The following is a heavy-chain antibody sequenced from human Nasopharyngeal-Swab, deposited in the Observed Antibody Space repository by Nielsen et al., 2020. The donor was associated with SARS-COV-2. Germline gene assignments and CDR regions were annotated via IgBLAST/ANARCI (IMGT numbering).Heavy chain of an antibody. D-gene: IGHD3-3*01. V-gene: IGHV4-4*02. Sequence: SETLSLTFAVSGGSVSSDNWWSWVRQPPGKRLEWIGEVKHNVSTNYNPSLKSRVTISLDKTKNQVPLRVNSLTAADTAVYYCASFYDFWTWGQGTLVTVSS. CDR3: ASFYDFWT. J-gene: IGHJ4*02. CDR1: GGSVSSDNW. CDR2: VKHNVST.